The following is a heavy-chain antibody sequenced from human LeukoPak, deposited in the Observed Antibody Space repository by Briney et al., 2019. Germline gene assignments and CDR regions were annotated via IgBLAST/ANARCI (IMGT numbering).Heavy chain of an antibody. CDR2: IYYSGST. CDR1: GGSISSYY. CDR3: AREIAFDI. J-gene: IGHJ3*02. V-gene: IGHV4-59*01. Sequence: SETLSLTCTVSGGSISSYYWSSIRQPPGKGLEWIGYIYYSGSTNYNPSLKSRVTISVDTSKNQFSLKLSSVTAADTAVYYCAREIAFDIWGQGTMVTVSS.